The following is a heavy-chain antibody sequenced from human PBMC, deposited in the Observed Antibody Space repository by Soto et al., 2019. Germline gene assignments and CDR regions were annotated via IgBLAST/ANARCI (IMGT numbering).Heavy chain of an antibody. V-gene: IGHV3-30*18. CDR2: IPNDGSNE. CDR3: AKGEVRGIIPSYFDY. Sequence: GGSLRLSCAGSGFTFRWFGMNWVRQAPGKGLEWVARIPNDGSNEYYVDSVKGRFTISRDNSKNTLYLQMDSLRAEDTAVYYCAKGEVRGIIPSYFDYWGLGTLVTVSS. D-gene: IGHD3-10*01. J-gene: IGHJ4*02. CDR1: GFTFRWFG.